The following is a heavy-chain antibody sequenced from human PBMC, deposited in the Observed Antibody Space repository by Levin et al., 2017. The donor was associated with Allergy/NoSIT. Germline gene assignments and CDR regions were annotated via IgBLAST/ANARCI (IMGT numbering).Heavy chain of an antibody. CDR3: ARADLNDYGDYPSDFDY. J-gene: IGHJ4*02. CDR1: GFTFSSYW. V-gene: IGHV3-7*01. CDR2: IKQDGSEK. Sequence: GGSLRLSCAASGFTFSSYWMSWVRQAPGKGLEWVANIKQDGSEKYYVDSVKGRFTISRDNAKNSLYLQMNSLRAEDTAVYYCARADLNDYGDYPSDFDYWGQGPLVTVSS. D-gene: IGHD4-17*01.